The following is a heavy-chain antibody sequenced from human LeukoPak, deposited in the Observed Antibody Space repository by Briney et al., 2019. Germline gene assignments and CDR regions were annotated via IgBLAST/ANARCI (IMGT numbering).Heavy chain of an antibody. J-gene: IGHJ4*02. D-gene: IGHD6-19*01. CDR1: GFTFSNAW. Sequence: GGSLRLSCAASGFTFSNAWMNWVRKAPGKGLEWVGRIKSKTDGETTDYAAPVKGRFTISRDDSKNTLYLQMNSLKTEDTAVYYCTTDLIAVADDDYWGQGTLVTVSS. CDR3: TTDLIAVADDDY. V-gene: IGHV3-15*01. CDR2: IKSKTDGETT.